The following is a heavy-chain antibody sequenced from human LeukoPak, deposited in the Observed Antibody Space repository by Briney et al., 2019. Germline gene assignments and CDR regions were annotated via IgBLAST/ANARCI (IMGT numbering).Heavy chain of an antibody. J-gene: IGHJ6*03. CDR2: IYTSGST. CDR3: ARVGAAAGTYYYYYMDV. Sequence: SETLSLTCTVSGGSISSYYWSWIRQPAGKGLEWIGRIYTSGSTNYNPSLKSRVTMSVDTSKNQFSLKLSSVTPADTAVYYCARVGAAAGTYYYYYMDVWGKGTTVTVSS. D-gene: IGHD6-13*01. CDR1: GGSISSYY. V-gene: IGHV4-4*07.